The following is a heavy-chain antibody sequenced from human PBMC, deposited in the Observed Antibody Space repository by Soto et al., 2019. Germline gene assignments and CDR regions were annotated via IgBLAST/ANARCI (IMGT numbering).Heavy chain of an antibody. J-gene: IGHJ5*02. CDR3: ARVSELSAYFNWFDP. CDR2: IIPIFGTA. Sequence: ASVKVSCKASGGTFSSYAISWVRQAPGQGLEWMGGIIPIFGTANYAQKFQGRVTITADESTSTAYMELRSLRSEDTAVYYCARVSELSAYFNWFDPWGQGTLVTVS. D-gene: IGHD3-9*01. V-gene: IGHV1-69*13. CDR1: GGTFSSYA.